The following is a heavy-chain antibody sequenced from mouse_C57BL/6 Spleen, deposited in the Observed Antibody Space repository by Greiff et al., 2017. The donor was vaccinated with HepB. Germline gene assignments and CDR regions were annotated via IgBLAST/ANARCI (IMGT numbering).Heavy chain of an antibody. Sequence: VKLVESGPGLVAPSQSLSITCTVSGFSLTSYAISWVRQPPGKGLEWLGVIWTGGGTNYNSALKSRLSISKDNSKSQVFLKMNRLQTDDTARYYCARNYYGSHWYFDVWGTGTTVTVSS. J-gene: IGHJ1*03. CDR3: ARNYYGSHWYFDV. CDR1: GFSLTSYA. CDR2: IWTGGGT. D-gene: IGHD1-1*01. V-gene: IGHV2-9-1*01.